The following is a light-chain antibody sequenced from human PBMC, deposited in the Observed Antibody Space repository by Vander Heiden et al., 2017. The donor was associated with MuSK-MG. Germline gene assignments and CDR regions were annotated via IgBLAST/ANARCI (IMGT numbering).Light chain of an antibody. V-gene: IGKV3-20*01. CDR1: QTVSSSY. CDR2: GAS. Sequence: EIVLTQSPGTLSLSPGERATLSCRASQTVSSSYLAWYQQKPGQAPRLLIYGASRRATGIPDRFSGSGYGTDFTLTISRREPEDFAVYYCQQYGSSPIFTFGHGTKVDIK. CDR3: QQYGSSPIFT. J-gene: IGKJ3*01.